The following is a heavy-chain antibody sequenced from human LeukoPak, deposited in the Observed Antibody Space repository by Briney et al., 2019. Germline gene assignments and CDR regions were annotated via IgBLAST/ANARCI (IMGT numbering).Heavy chain of an antibody. J-gene: IGHJ4*02. V-gene: IGHV4-39*07. CDR3: ARIVRVGATPCNYFDY. Sequence: SETLSLTCTVSGGSISSSSYYWGWIRQPPGKGLEWIGSIYYSGSTYYNPSLKSRVTISVDTSKNQFSLKLSSVTAADTAVYYCARIVRVGATPCNYFDYWGQGTLVTVSS. CDR1: GGSISSSSYY. D-gene: IGHD1-26*01. CDR2: IYYSGST.